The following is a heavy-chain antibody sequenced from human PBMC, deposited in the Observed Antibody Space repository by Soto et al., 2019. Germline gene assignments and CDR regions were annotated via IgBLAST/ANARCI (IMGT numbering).Heavy chain of an antibody. J-gene: IGHJ4*02. D-gene: IGHD3-22*01. CDR2: IYFGGST. Sequence: PSETLSLTCTVSGDSVSSSSYYWAWIRQPPGKGLEWIGTIYFGGSTYYNPSLKSRVTISVDSSKSQFSLKLSSVTAADTAVYYCASLLYYDSSGFYHYFDYWGQGTLVTVSS. V-gene: IGHV4-39*01. CDR1: GDSVSSSSYY. CDR3: ASLLYYDSSGFYHYFDY.